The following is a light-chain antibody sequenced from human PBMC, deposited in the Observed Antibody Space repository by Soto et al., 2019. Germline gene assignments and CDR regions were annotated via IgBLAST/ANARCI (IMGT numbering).Light chain of an antibody. CDR2: EGS. Sequence: QSVLTQPASVSGSPGQSITISCTGTSSDIGTFGLVSWYQQHPIKAPKLIIYEGSKRPSGVSNRFSGSKSGNTASLTISGLQAEDEADYYYCSYAGSSTVIFGGGTKVTVL. V-gene: IGLV2-23*01. J-gene: IGLJ2*01. CDR3: CSYAGSSTVI. CDR1: SSDIGTFGL.